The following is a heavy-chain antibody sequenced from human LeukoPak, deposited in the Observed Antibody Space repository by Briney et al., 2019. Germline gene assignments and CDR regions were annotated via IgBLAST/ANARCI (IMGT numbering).Heavy chain of an antibody. Sequence: SQTLSLTCTVSGGSISSGGYCWSWIRQHPGKGLEWIGYIYYSGSTYYNPSLKSRVTISVDTSKNQFSLKLSSVTAADTAVYYCARTAALDYGHYAPYFDYWGQGTLVTVSS. CDR2: IYYSGST. CDR3: ARTAALDYGHYAPYFDY. D-gene: IGHD4-17*01. V-gene: IGHV4-31*03. CDR1: GGSISSGGYC. J-gene: IGHJ4*02.